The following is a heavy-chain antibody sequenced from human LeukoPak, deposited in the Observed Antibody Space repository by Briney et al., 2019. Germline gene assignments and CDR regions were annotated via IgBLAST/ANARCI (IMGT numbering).Heavy chain of an antibody. D-gene: IGHD2/OR15-2a*01. CDR1: GFTFDDQC. V-gene: IGHV3-49*03. J-gene: IGHJ4*02. CDR3: DNRGY. Sequence: QAGGSLRLSCTTSGFTFDDQCIAWFRQAPGKGLEWVAFIRPKSLGGTAEYAASVKGRFTMSRDDSRSIAYLDMNSLKTEDTAVYYCDNRGYWGQGTLVTVSS. CDR2: IRPKSLGGTA.